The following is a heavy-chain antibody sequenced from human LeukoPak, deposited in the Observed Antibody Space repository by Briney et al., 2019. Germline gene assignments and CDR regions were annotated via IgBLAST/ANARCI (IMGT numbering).Heavy chain of an antibody. J-gene: IGHJ6*03. V-gene: IGHV3-23*01. CDR1: EFTFMSYA. D-gene: IGHD6-19*01. Sequence: PGGSLRLSCAASEFTFMSYAMSWVRQAPGKGLEWVSTISGSRTATYYADSVKGRFTISRDNSQNTLYLQMNSLRAEDTAVYYCAKEYTSGWYFLGYYNYYYMDVWGKGTTVSVSS. CDR3: AKEYTSGWYFLGYYNYYYMDV. CDR2: ISGSRTAT.